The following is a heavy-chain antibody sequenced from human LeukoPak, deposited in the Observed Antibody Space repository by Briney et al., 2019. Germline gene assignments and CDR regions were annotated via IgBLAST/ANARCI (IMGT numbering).Heavy chain of an antibody. CDR2: ISSSSSTI. CDR3: ARGRSDFWSCDYFDY. D-gene: IGHD3-3*01. V-gene: IGHV3-48*04. CDR1: GFTFSSYS. J-gene: IGHJ4*02. Sequence: PGGSLRLSCAASGFTFSSYSMNWVRQAPGKGLEWVSYISSSSSTIYYADSVKGRFTISRDNAKNSLYLQMNSLRAEDTAVYYCARGRSDFWSCDYFDYWGQGTLVNVSS.